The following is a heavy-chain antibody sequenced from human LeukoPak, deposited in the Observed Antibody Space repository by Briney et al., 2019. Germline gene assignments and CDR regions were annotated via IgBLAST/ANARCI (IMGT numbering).Heavy chain of an antibody. CDR1: GYTFTYRY. J-gene: IGHJ6*02. CDR3: ARSGGNSSYYYGMDI. Sequence: ASVKVSCKASGYTFTYRYLHWVRQAPGQALEWMGWITPFNGNTNYAQKFQDRVTITRDRSMSTAYMELSSLRSEDTAMYYCARSGGNSSYYYGMDIWGQGTTVTVSS. D-gene: IGHD4-23*01. CDR2: ITPFNGNT. V-gene: IGHV1-45*02.